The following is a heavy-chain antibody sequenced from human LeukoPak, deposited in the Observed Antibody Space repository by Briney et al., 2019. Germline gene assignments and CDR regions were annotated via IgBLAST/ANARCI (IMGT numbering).Heavy chain of an antibody. V-gene: IGHV1-8*03. J-gene: IGHJ4*02. CDR1: GYTFTSYD. D-gene: IGHD6-13*01. CDR3: ARATNRRTSSSWYY. CDR2: MNPNSGNT. Sequence: GASVKVSCKASGYTFTSYDINWLRPAGGKGLAWMGWMNPNSGNTGYAQKFQGRVTITRNTSISTAYMELSSLRSEDTAVYYCARATNRRTSSSWYYWGQGTLVTVSS.